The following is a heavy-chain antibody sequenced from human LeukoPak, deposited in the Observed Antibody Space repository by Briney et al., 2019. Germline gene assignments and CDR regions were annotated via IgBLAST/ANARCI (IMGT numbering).Heavy chain of an antibody. V-gene: IGHV1-2*02. CDR1: GYTFTGYY. J-gene: IGHJ4*02. CDR3: ARAGEVYNSGSYLEY. CDR2: INPNSGGT. Sequence: ASVKVSCKASGYTFTGYYMHWVRQAPGQGLEWMGWINPNSGGTNSAQKFQGRVTMTRDTSISTAYMELNRLRSDDTAVYYCARAGEVYNSGSYLEYWGQGTLVTVSS. D-gene: IGHD6-19*01.